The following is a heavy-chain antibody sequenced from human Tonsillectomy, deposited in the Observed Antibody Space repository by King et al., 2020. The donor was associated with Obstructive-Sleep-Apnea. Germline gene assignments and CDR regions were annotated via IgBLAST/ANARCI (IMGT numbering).Heavy chain of an antibody. CDR3: ARDAAGDQGLWYFDL. V-gene: IGHV1-8*01. CDR2: MNPNSGNT. D-gene: IGHD6-13*01. J-gene: IGHJ2*01. CDR1: GYTFTSYD. Sequence: VQLVESGAEVKKPGASVKVSCKASGYTFTSYDINWVRQATGQGLEWMGWMNPNSGNTGYAQKFQGRVTMTRNTSISTAYMELSSLRAEDTAVYYCARDAAGDQGLWYFDLWGRGTLVTVSS.